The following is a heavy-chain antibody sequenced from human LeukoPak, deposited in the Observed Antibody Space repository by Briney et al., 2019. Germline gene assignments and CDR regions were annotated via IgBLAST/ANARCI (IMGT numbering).Heavy chain of an antibody. CDR1: GYTFTDYY. CDR3: ATLGYSSSFDY. Sequence: ASVKVSCKVSGYTFTDYYMHWVQQAPGKGLEWMGLVDPEDGETIYAEKFQGRVTITADTSTDTAYMELSSLRSEDTAVYYCATLGYSSSFDYWGQGTLVTASS. V-gene: IGHV1-69-2*01. D-gene: IGHD6-6*01. CDR2: VDPEDGET. J-gene: IGHJ4*02.